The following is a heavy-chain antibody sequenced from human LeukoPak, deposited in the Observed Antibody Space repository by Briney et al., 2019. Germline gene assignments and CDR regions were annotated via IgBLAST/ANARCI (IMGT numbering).Heavy chain of an antibody. CDR2: ISGSGGST. CDR3: AKGHRSSSWYLSFEASNNWFDP. D-gene: IGHD6-13*01. V-gene: IGHV3-23*01. J-gene: IGHJ5*02. Sequence: GGSLRLSCAASGFTFRMYAMSWVRQAPGKGLEWVSAISGSGGSTYYADSVKGRFTISRDNSKNTLYLQMNSLRAEDTAVYYCAKGHRSSSWYLSFEASNNWFDPWGQGTLVTVSS. CDR1: GFTFRMYA.